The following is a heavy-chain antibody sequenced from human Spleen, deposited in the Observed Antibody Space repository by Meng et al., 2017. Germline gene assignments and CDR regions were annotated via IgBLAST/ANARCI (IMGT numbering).Heavy chain of an antibody. CDR3: AKDFFSAYYDSSGYLYGMDV. Sequence: GESLKISCAASGFMFRSSAMSWVRQAPGKGLEWVSLITWDGGSTYYAESVKGRFTISRDNAKNSLYLQMNSLRAEDTALYYCAKDFFSAYYDSSGYLYGMDVWGQGTTVTVSS. V-gene: IGHV3-43D*03. J-gene: IGHJ6*02. D-gene: IGHD3-22*01. CDR2: ITWDGGST. CDR1: GFMFRSSA.